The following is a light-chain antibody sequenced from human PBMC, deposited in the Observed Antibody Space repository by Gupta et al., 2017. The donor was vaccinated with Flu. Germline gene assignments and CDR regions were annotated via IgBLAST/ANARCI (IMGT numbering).Light chain of an antibody. CDR1: QSVSVY. CDR3: QQGSAWPLT. J-gene: IGKJ5*01. CDR2: DAS. V-gene: IGKV3-11*01. Sequence: IVLTHSPATMSLSPGSIATLACRTSQSVSVYLVWYQQKPGRAPRLLIYDASNRATGIPARVSGSGSGTNFTLTIISLEPEDFAVCYCQQGSAWPLTFGQGTQVEIK.